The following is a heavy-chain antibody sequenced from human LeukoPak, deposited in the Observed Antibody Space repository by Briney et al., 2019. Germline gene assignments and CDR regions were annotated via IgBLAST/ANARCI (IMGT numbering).Heavy chain of an antibody. D-gene: IGHD6-6*01. J-gene: IGHJ4*02. CDR3: ARGIIAARTYYFDY. V-gene: IGHV1-69*05. CDR1: GGTFSSYA. Sequence: ASVKVSCKASGGTFSSYAISWVRQAPGQGLEWMGGIIPIFGTANYAQKFQGRVTITTDESTSTAYMELSSLRSEDTAAYYCARGIIAARTYYFDYWGQGTLVTVSS. CDR2: IIPIFGTA.